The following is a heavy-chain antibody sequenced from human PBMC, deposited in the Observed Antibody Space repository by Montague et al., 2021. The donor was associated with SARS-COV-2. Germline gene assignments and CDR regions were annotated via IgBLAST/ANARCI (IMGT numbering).Heavy chain of an antibody. D-gene: IGHD6-13*01. CDR2: ISISDGNT. V-gene: IGHV3-23*01. CDR1: GFTFSSYA. J-gene: IGHJ3*02. Sequence: SLRLSCAASGFTFSSYAMSWVRQAPGKGLEWVSTISISDGNTYYADSVXGLFTISRDKSKNTLYLQMNSLRAEDTAVYYCAKDRQLVGDDAFDIWGQGTMVTVPS. CDR3: AKDRQLVGDDAFDI.